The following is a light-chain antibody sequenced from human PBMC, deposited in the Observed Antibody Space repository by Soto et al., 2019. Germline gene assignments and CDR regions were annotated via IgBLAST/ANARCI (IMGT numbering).Light chain of an antibody. J-gene: IGLJ3*02. V-gene: IGLV1-40*01. CDR2: RDN. Sequence: QSVLTQPPSVSGAPGQRVTIACTGSSSKLGAGYGIHWYQQLPGTAPKLLIYRDNNRPSGVPDRFSASKSDTSASLVITGLQAEDEADYYCQSSDSSLSALFGGGTKVTVL. CDR1: SSKLGAGYG. CDR3: QSSDSSLSAL.